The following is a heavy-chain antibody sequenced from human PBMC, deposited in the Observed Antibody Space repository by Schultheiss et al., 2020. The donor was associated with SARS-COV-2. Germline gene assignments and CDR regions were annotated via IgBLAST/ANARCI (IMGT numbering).Heavy chain of an antibody. D-gene: IGHD1-14*01. Sequence: GGTLRLSCAASGFTFSSYGMHWVRQAPGKGLEWVAVISYDGSNKYYADSVKGRFTISRDNSKNTLYLQMNSLRAEDTAVYYCAKDLAQNRPDYGMDVWGQGTTVTVSS. CDR2: ISYDGSNK. CDR1: GFTFSSYG. V-gene: IGHV3-30*18. CDR3: AKDLAQNRPDYGMDV. J-gene: IGHJ6*02.